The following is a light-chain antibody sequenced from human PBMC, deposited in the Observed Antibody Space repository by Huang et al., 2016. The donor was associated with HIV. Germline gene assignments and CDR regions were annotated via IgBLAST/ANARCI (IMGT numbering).Light chain of an antibody. CDR3: QQRSNWP. CDR2: DAS. V-gene: IGKV3D-11*02. CDR1: QSVSNH. Sequence: EIVLTQSPGTLSLSPGERVTLSCRASQSVSNHLAWYQQKPGQAPRRVIYDASNRATGIPARGSGSGAGTDFTLTISSLEPEDVAVYFCQQRSNWPFGPGTTVDIK. J-gene: IGKJ3*01.